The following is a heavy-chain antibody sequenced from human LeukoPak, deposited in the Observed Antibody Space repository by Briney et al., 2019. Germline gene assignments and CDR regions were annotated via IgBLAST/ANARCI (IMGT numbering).Heavy chain of an antibody. V-gene: IGHV4-30-2*01. D-gene: IGHD2-2*01. J-gene: IGHJ5*02. CDR1: GGSISSGGYS. CDR3: ARVVVPAARSPECFEP. CDR2: IYHIGST. Sequence: PQSLTCTVSGGSISSGGYSWSWIRQPPGKGREWIWYIYHIGSTYNHPSLQSRVTISVDRSKNQFSLKLSSVTAADTAVYYCARVVVPAARSPECFEPWGQGTLVTVSS.